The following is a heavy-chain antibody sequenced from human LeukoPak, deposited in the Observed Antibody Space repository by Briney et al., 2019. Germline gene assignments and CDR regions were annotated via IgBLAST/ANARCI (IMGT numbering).Heavy chain of an antibody. CDR3: ASDYYGSGSHFDAFDI. CDR1: GFTFSSYA. V-gene: IGHV3-21*01. J-gene: IGHJ3*02. D-gene: IGHD3-10*01. CDR2: ISSSSSYI. Sequence: GGSLRLSCAASGFTFSSYAMSWVRQAPGKGLEWVSSISSSSSYIYYADSVKGRFTISRDNAKNSLYLQMNSLRAEDTAVYYCASDYYGSGSHFDAFDIWGQGTMVTVSS.